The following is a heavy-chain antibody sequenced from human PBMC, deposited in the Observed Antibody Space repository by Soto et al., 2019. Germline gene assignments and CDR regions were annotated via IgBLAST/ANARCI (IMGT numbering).Heavy chain of an antibody. V-gene: IGHV1-69*13. CDR1: GGTFSSYA. Sequence: SVKVSSKASGGTFSSYAISWVRQATGQGFEWMGGIIPIFGTANYAQKFQGRVTITADESTSTAYMELSSLRSEDTTVYYCAQTIFGVVIQYYYYGMDVWGQGTTVTV. D-gene: IGHD3-3*01. CDR3: AQTIFGVVIQYYYYGMDV. J-gene: IGHJ6*02. CDR2: IIPIFGTA.